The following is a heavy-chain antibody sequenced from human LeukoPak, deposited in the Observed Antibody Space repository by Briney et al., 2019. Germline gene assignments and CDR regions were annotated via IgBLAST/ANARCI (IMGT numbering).Heavy chain of an antibody. Sequence: ASETLSLTCAVYGGSFSGYYWSWIRQPPGKGLEWIGEINHSGSTNYNPSLKSRVTISVDTSKNQFSLKLSSVTAADTAVYYCARGPTTVTRAFDYWGQGTLVTVSS. CDR1: GGSFSGYY. CDR2: INHSGST. D-gene: IGHD4-17*01. CDR3: ARGPTTVTRAFDY. V-gene: IGHV4-34*01. J-gene: IGHJ4*02.